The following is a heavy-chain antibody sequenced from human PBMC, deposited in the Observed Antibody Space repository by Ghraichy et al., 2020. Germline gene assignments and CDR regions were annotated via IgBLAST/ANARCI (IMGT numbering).Heavy chain of an antibody. D-gene: IGHD3-3*01. J-gene: IGHJ6*02. CDR1: GGTFSSYA. CDR2: IIPIFGTA. Sequence: SVKVSCKASGGTFSSYAISWVRQAPGQGLEWMGGIIPIFGTANYAQKFQGRVTITADESTSTAYMELSSLRSEDTAVYYCARAIFGVVIEWYYYYGMDVWGQGTTVTVSS. CDR3: ARAIFGVVIEWYYYYGMDV. V-gene: IGHV1-69*13.